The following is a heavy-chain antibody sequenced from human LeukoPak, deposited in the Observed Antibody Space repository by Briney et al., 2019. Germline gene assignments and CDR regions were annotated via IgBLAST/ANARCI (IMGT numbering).Heavy chain of an antibody. CDR3: ARSNYSTSWYVDY. V-gene: IGHV4-59*01. CDR2: IYDTGST. D-gene: IGHD6-13*01. Sequence: PSETLSLTCTVSGTSISSFYWSWIRQPPGEGLEWIGYIYDTGSTSYNPSLKSRVTMSVDTSKNQFSLGLSSVTAADTAVYHCARSNYSTSWYVDYWGQGTLVTVSS. CDR1: GTSISSFY. J-gene: IGHJ4*02.